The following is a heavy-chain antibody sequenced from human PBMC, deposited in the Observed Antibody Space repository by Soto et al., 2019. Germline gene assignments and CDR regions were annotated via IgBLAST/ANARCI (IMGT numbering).Heavy chain of an antibody. Sequence: ASVKVSCKGSGYSFTSYWIGWVRQMPGKGLEWMGIIYPGDSDTRYSPSFQGQVTISADKSISTAYLQWSSLKASDTAMYYCARAAYCGGDCYSWFWFDPWGQGTLVTVSS. CDR1: GYSFTSYW. D-gene: IGHD2-21*02. CDR2: IYPGDSDT. CDR3: ARAAYCGGDCYSWFWFDP. J-gene: IGHJ5*02. V-gene: IGHV5-51*01.